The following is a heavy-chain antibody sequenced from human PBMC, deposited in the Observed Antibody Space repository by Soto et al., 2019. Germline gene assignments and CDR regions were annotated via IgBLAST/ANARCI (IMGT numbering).Heavy chain of an antibody. Sequence: QVHLVESGGGLVKPGGSLRLSCAASGFTFSDYYMSWIRQAPGKGLEWVSYISSSSSYTNYADSVKGRFTISRDNAKNSLYLQMNSLIAEDTAVYYCARDADILTGSDAFDIWGQGTMVTVSS. J-gene: IGHJ3*02. CDR3: ARDADILTGSDAFDI. D-gene: IGHD3-9*01. V-gene: IGHV3-11*05. CDR2: ISSSSSYT. CDR1: GFTFSDYY.